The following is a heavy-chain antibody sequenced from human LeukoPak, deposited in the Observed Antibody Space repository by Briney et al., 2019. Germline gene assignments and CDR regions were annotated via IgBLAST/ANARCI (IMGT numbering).Heavy chain of an antibody. CDR1: GFTFSDYY. CDR3: ARVRNYSSGWYDAFDI. V-gene: IGHV3-11*05. J-gene: IGHJ3*02. CDR2: ISSSSSYT. Sequence: GGSLRLSCAASGFTFSDYYMSWIRQAPGKGLEWVSYISSSSSYTNYADSVKGRFTISRDNAKISLYLQMNSLRAEATSVYYCARVRNYSSGWYDAFDIWGQGTMVTVSS. D-gene: IGHD6-19*01.